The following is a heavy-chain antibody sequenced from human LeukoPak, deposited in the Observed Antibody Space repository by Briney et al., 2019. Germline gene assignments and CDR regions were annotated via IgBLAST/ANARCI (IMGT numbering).Heavy chain of an antibody. Sequence: SETLSLTCTVSGGSISSYYWSWIRQPPGKGLEWIGYIYYTGSTNYNPSLKSRVTISVDTSKNQFSLKLSSVTAADTAVYYCARGHYYDSSGYYLPGYWGQGTLVTVSS. CDR3: ARGHYYDSSGYYLPGY. J-gene: IGHJ4*02. V-gene: IGHV4-59*01. D-gene: IGHD3-22*01. CDR1: GGSISSYY. CDR2: IYYTGST.